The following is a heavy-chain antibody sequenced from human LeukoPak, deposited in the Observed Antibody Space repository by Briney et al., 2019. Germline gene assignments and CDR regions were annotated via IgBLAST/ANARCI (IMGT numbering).Heavy chain of an antibody. CDR2: INHSGST. CDR1: GGSFSGYY. J-gene: IGHJ3*02. CDR3: ARGLAMVRLGSVRPPLRKDAFDI. D-gene: IGHD3-10*01. Sequence: SETLSLTCAVYGGSFSGYYWSWIRQPPGKGLEWIGEINHSGSTNYNPSLKSRVTISVDTSKNQFSLKLSSVTAADTAVYYCARGLAMVRLGSVRPPLRKDAFDIWGQGTMVTVSS. V-gene: IGHV4-34*01.